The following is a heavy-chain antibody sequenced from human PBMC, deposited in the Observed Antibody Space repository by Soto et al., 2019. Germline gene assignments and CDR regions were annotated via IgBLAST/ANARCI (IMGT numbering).Heavy chain of an antibody. J-gene: IGHJ6*02. D-gene: IGHD2-2*01. V-gene: IGHV3-23*01. CDR3: AKATVRRILDIVVVPASPYGMDV. CDR2: ISGSGGST. Sequence: APGKGLEWVSAISGSGGSTYYADSVKGRFTISRDNSKNTLYLQMNSLRAEDTAVYYCAKATVRRILDIVVVPASPYGMDVWGQGTTVTSP.